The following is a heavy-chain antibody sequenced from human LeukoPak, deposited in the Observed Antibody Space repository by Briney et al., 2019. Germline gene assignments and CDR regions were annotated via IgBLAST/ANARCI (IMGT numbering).Heavy chain of an antibody. V-gene: IGHV3-23*01. CDR3: ARDPGVVAFHYFDF. D-gene: IGHD3-3*01. CDR1: GFTFSSHA. CDR2: ISCLGSSR. Sequence: RPGGSLRLSCAAPGFTFSSHAMAWVPQAPGKGVEWGSAISCLGSSRYYGEYVKGRVTISRDNSKNTVYLQMDSLRVEDTAVYYCARDPGVVAFHYFDFWGQGTLITVSS. J-gene: IGHJ4*02.